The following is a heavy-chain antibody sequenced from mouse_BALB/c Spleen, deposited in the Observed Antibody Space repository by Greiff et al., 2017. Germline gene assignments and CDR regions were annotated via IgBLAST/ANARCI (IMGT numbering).Heavy chain of an antibody. V-gene: IGHV5-6-3*01. CDR1: GFTFSSYG. D-gene: IGHD4-1*02. J-gene: IGHJ2*01. Sequence: EVKLVESGGGLVQPGGSLKLSCAASGFTFSSYGMSWVRQTPDKRLELVATINSNGGSTYYPDSVKGRFTISRDNAKNTLYLQMSSLKSEDTAMYYCARDPQLGLFDYWGQGTTLTVSS. CDR3: ARDPQLGLFDY. CDR2: INSNGGST.